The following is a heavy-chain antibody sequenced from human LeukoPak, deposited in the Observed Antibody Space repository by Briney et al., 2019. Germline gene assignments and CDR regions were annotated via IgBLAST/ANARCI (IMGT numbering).Heavy chain of an antibody. V-gene: IGHV3-53*01. CDR3: AREGPDCGGDCYYDY. Sequence: GGSLRLSCAASGFTVSSNYMSWVRQAPGKGLEWISVIYSAGSTYYADSVQGRFTISRDNYKNTFYLQMNSLRAEDTAVYYCAREGPDCGGDCYYDYWGQGTLVTVSS. J-gene: IGHJ4*02. CDR1: GFTVSSNY. CDR2: IYSAGST. D-gene: IGHD2-21*01.